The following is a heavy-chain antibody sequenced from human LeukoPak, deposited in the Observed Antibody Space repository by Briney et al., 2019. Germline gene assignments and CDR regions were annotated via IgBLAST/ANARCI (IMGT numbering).Heavy chain of an antibody. CDR3: ARDFWLVKLDY. D-gene: IGHD3-9*01. Sequence: GGSLRLSCAASGFTFSSYSMNWVRQAPGKGLEWVSYISSSSSTIYYADSVKGRFTISRDNAKNSLYLQMNSLRAEDTAVYYCARDFWLVKLDYWGQGTLVTVSS. CDR1: GFTFSSYS. J-gene: IGHJ4*02. V-gene: IGHV3-48*04. CDR2: ISSSSSTI.